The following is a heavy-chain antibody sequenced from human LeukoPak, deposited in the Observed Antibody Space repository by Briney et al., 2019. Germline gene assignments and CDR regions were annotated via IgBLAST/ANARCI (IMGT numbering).Heavy chain of an antibody. V-gene: IGHV3-48*04. CDR3: ARGVGASDSYYFDY. CDR2: ISSSSSTI. CDR1: GFTFSSYS. Sequence: GGSLRLSFAASGFTFSSYSMNWVRQAPGKGLEWVSYISSSSSTIYYADSVKGRFTISRDNAKNSLYLQMNSLRAEDTAVYYCARGVGASDSYYFDYWGQGTLVTVSS. J-gene: IGHJ4*02. D-gene: IGHD1-26*01.